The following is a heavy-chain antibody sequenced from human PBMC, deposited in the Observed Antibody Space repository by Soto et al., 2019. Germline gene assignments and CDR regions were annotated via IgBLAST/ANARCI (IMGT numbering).Heavy chain of an antibody. Sequence: GASVKVSCKASGYSFTDYHIHWVRQAPGQGLEWLGRINPKSGGTSTAQKFQGWVTMTTDTSISTASMELTRLTSDDTAIYYCARGDSTDCSNGVCSFFYNHDMDVWGQGTTVTASS. CDR3: ARGDSTDCSNGVCSFFYNHDMDV. V-gene: IGHV1-2*04. D-gene: IGHD2-8*01. J-gene: IGHJ6*02. CDR2: INPKSGGT. CDR1: GYSFTDYH.